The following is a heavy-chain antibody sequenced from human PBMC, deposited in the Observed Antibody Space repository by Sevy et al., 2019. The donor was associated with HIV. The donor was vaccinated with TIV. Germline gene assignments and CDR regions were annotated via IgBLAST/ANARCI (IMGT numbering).Heavy chain of an antibody. Sequence: ASVKVSCKASGYTFTSYGISWVRQAPGQGLEWMGWISAYNGNTNYAQTLQGRVTMTTDTSTSTAYMELRSLRSDDTAVYYCARDTKYQLPNDAFDIWGQGTMVTVSS. CDR3: ARDTKYQLPNDAFDI. V-gene: IGHV1-18*01. CDR2: ISAYNGNT. CDR1: GYTFTSYG. D-gene: IGHD2-2*01. J-gene: IGHJ3*02.